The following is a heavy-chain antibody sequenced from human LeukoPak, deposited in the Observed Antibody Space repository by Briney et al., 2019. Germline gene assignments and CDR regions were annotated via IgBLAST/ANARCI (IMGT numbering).Heavy chain of an antibody. CDR2: ISYDGSNN. D-gene: IGHD3-22*01. J-gene: IGHJ4*02. Sequence: PGRSLRLSCAASGFTFSNYGMHWVRQAPGKGLEWVAVISYDGSNNYYADSVKGRFTISRDNSKNTLYPQMNSLRVEDTAVYYCANENYYDSSGYLDYWGQGTLVTVSS. CDR1: GFTFSNYG. CDR3: ANENYYDSSGYLDY. V-gene: IGHV3-30*18.